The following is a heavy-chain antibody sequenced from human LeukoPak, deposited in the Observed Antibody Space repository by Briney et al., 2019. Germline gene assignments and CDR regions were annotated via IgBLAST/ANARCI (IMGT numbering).Heavy chain of an antibody. CDR3: AGSEAPITPPPYGMGV. J-gene: IGHJ6*02. CDR1: GDSISSGGYC. V-gene: IGHV4-31*03. CDR2: IYSSGNT. Sequence: LSLTCTLSGDSISSGGYCWNWFRQHPGKGLEWIGYIYSSGNTFYNPSLKSRVIISVDTSKNQFSLKLSSVTAADTALYYCAGSEAPITPPPYGMGVWGQGTKVTVS. D-gene: IGHD3-10*01.